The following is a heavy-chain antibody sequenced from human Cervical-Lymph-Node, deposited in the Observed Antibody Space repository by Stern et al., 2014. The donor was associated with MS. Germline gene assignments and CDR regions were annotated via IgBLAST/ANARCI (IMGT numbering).Heavy chain of an antibody. V-gene: IGHV3-30*03. CDR1: GFSLSNSA. J-gene: IGHJ6*02. CDR3: MGVGDAMHV. Sequence: LVESGGGVVQPGRSLTLSCAASGFSLSNSAMHWVRQAPGKGLEWVAVMSFVGGNKKYGDSVKGRFSISRDMANNTLFLQMNSLRLEDTAVYYCMGVGDAMHVWGQGTTVIVSS. CDR2: MSFVGGNK.